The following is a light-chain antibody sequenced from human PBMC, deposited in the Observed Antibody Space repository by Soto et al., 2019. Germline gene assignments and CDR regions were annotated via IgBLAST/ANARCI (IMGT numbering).Light chain of an antibody. J-gene: IGLJ2*01. CDR3: SSQTGSATMV. CDR1: SSDVGGYNH. CDR2: EVS. Sequence: QSALTQPASVSGSPGQSITISCTGTSSDVGGYNHVSWYQQHPGKGPKLLIYEVSHRPSGISDRFSGSKSGNTASLIISGLQAEDEADYYCSSQTGSATMVFGGGTKLTVL. V-gene: IGLV2-14*01.